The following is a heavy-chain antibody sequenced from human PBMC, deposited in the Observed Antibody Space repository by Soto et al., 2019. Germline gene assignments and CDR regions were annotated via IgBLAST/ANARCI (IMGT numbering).Heavy chain of an antibody. Sequence: XGSLRLSCSASGFTFSSYGMHWVRQAPGKGLEWVAVISYDGSNKYYADSVKGRFTISRDNSKNTLYLQMNSLRAEDTAVYYCAKDGGNDFWIDPPGSYGMDVWGQGTTVTVSS. CDR1: GFTFSSYG. J-gene: IGHJ6*02. V-gene: IGHV3-30*18. D-gene: IGHD3-3*01. CDR2: ISYDGSNK. CDR3: AKDGGNDFWIDPPGSYGMDV.